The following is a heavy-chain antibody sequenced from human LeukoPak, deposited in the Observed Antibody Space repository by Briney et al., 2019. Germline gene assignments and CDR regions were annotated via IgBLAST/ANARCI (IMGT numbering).Heavy chain of an antibody. V-gene: IGHV3-74*01. Sequence: GRSLRLSCAASGFTLSSGSWMHWVRQVPGKGLVWVSRFRSNGSDTTYADSVKGRFTISADNAKNTLYLQMNSLRDDDTAVYYCAKSDWFDPWGQGTLVTVSS. CDR2: FRSNGSDT. J-gene: IGHJ5*02. CDR3: AKSDWFDP. CDR1: GFTLSSGSW.